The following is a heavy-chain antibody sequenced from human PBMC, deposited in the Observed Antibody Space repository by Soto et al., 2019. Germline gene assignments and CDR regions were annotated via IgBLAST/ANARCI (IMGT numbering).Heavy chain of an antibody. CDR2: ISSSSSYI. CDR3: ARDAYDYIWGSYRYSDFDY. V-gene: IGHV3-21*01. D-gene: IGHD3-16*02. CDR1: GFTFSSYS. J-gene: IGHJ4*02. Sequence: GGSLRLSCAASGFTFSSYSMNWVRQAPGKGLEWVSSISSSSSYIYYADSVKGRFTISRDNAKNSLYLQMNSLRAEDTAVYYCARDAYDYIWGSYRYSDFDYWGQGTLVTVSS.